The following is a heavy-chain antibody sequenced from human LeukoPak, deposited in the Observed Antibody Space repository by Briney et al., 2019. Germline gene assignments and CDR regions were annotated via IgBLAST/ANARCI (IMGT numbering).Heavy chain of an antibody. Sequence: SETLSLTCTVSGGSISSHYWSWVRQPPGKGLEWIGDIYYSGSTNYNPSLKSRVTISVDTSKNQFSLKLSSVTAADTAVYYCARGQTYYDFWSGYYFDYWGQGTLVTVSS. CDR1: GGSISSHY. D-gene: IGHD3-3*01. CDR2: IYYSGST. CDR3: ARGQTYYDFWSGYYFDY. V-gene: IGHV4-59*11. J-gene: IGHJ4*02.